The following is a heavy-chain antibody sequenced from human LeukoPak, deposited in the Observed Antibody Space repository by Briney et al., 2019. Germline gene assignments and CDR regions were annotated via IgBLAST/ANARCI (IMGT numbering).Heavy chain of an antibody. CDR1: GGSISSYY. D-gene: IGHD3-10*01. V-gene: IGHV4-4*07. Sequence: SETLSLTCTVSGGSISSYYWSWIRQPAGKGLEWIGRIYTSGSTNYNPSLKSRVTMSVGTSKNQFSLKLSSVTAADTAVYYCARASGFGELSDAFDIWGQGTMVTVSS. J-gene: IGHJ3*02. CDR2: IYTSGST. CDR3: ARASGFGELSDAFDI.